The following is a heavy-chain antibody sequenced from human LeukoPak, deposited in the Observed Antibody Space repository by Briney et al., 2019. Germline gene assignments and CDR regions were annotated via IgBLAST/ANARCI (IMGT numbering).Heavy chain of an antibody. CDR3: ARDGSSGWSHDY. V-gene: IGHV3-66*01. Sequence: GGSLRLSCAASGFTVSGNYMSWVRQAPGKGLEWVSAIYSGGSAYYADSVKGRFTISRDNSKNTLYLQMNSLRAEDTAVYYCARDGSSGWSHDYWGQGTLVTVSS. D-gene: IGHD6-19*01. CDR2: IYSGGSA. CDR1: GFTVSGNY. J-gene: IGHJ4*02.